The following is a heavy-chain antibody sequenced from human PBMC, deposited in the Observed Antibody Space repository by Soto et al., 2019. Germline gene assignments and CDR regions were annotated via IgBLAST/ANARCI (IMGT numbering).Heavy chain of an antibody. V-gene: IGHV3-30-3*01. CDR1: GFTVSAYT. CDR2: ISSDGNNK. Sequence: QVQLVESGGGVVQPGRSRRLSCAASGFTVSAYTMHWVRQAPGKGLEWVAVISSDGNNKYYTDSVKGRFTISRDTSTNTLYLQMNSLRAEDTAVYYCARWEQPLFDYWGQGTLVTVSS. D-gene: IGHD1-26*01. CDR3: ARWEQPLFDY. J-gene: IGHJ4*02.